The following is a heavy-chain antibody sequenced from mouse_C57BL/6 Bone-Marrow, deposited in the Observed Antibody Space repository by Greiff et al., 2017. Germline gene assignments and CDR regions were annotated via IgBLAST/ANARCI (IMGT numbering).Heavy chain of an antibody. V-gene: IGHV6-3*01. D-gene: IGHD2-4*01. CDR1: GFTFSNYW. CDR2: IRLKSDNYAT. J-gene: IGHJ1*03. CDR3: TSEYYDDGDV. Sequence: EVQVVESGGGLVQPGGSMKLSCVASGFTFSNYWMNWVRQSPEKGLEWVAQIRLKSDNYATHYAVSVKGRFTISRAASKSSVQLKMNNLSAEDSGSYYCTSEYYDDGDVWGTGTTVTVSS.